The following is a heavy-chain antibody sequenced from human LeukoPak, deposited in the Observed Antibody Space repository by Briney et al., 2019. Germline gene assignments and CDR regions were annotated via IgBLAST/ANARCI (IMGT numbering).Heavy chain of an antibody. CDR1: GGSISSHY. J-gene: IGHJ3*02. D-gene: IGHD1-14*01. CDR2: IYYSGST. Sequence: SETLSLTCTVSGGSISSHYWSWIRQPPGKGLEWIGYIYYSGSTNYNPSLKSGVTISGDTSKDTVSLELSSLTAADTAVYYCAKHSVLRSTGNGFDIWGQGTMVTVSS. V-gene: IGHV4-59*08. CDR3: AKHSVLRSTGNGFDI.